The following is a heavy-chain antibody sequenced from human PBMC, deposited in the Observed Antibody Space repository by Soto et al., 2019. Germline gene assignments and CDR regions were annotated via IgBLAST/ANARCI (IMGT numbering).Heavy chain of an antibody. CDR1: GFTFSSYA. CDR2: ISGSGGST. J-gene: IGHJ4*02. V-gene: IGHV3-23*01. D-gene: IGHD5-18*01. CDR3: AKDLAGYSYGTDFDY. Sequence: GGSLRLSCAASGFTFSSYAMSWVRQAPGKGPEWVSAISGSGGSTYYADSVKGRFTISRDNSKNTLYLQMNSLRAEDTAVYYCAKDLAGYSYGTDFDYWGQGTLVTVSS.